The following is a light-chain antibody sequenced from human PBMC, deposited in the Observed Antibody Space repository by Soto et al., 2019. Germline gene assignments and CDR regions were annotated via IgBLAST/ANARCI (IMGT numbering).Light chain of an antibody. V-gene: IGLV2-8*01. CDR2: EVS. CDR3: SSYAGSNTFV. Sequence: QSALTQPPSASGSPGQSVTISCTGTSSDVGGYNYVSWYQQHPGKAPKLMIYEVSKRPSGVPDRFSGSKSGNTASLTVSGLQAEDEADYYRSSYAGSNTFVFGGGTKLTVL. CDR1: SSDVGGYNY. J-gene: IGLJ2*01.